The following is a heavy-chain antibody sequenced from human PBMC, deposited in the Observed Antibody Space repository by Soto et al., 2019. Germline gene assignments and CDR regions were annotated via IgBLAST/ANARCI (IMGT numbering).Heavy chain of an antibody. V-gene: IGHV2-70*01. D-gene: IGHD3-10*01. CDR2: IDWDDDK. J-gene: IGHJ4*02. CDR3: ARSPYYYGSGSYGPFDY. Sequence: GPTLVNPTQTLTLTCTFSGFSLSTSGMCVSWIRQPPGKALEWLALIDWDDDKYYSTSLKTRLTISKDTSKNQVVLTMTNMHPVDTVTYYCARSPYYYGSGSYGPFDYWGQGTLVTVSS. CDR1: GFSLSTSGMC.